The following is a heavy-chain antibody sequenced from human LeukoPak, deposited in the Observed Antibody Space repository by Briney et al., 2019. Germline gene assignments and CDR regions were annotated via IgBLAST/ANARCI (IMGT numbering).Heavy chain of an antibody. J-gene: IGHJ3*02. CDR3: ARGPGGAFDI. CDR1: GFTSSTYS. Sequence: GGSLGLSCAASGFTSSTYSMNGVRQPPGRGLKWVSSISSSSSYIYYADSVKGRFTISRDNAKNSLYLQMNSLRAEDTAVYYCARGPGGAFDIWGQGTMVTVSS. D-gene: IGHD3-16*01. V-gene: IGHV3-21*01. CDR2: ISSSSSYI.